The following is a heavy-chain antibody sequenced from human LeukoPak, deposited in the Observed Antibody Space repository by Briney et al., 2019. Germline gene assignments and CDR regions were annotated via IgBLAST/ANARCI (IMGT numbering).Heavy chain of an antibody. J-gene: IGHJ4*02. D-gene: IGHD3-22*01. V-gene: IGHV4-59*08. Sequence: SETLSLTCTVSGGSLSSYYWSWIRQPPGKGLEWIGYIYYSGSTNYNPSLKSRVTISVDTSKNQFSLKLSSVTAADTAVYYCARSEGDYYDSSGISIPYFDYWGQGTLVTVSS. CDR1: GGSLSSYY. CDR2: IYYSGST. CDR3: ARSEGDYYDSSGISIPYFDY.